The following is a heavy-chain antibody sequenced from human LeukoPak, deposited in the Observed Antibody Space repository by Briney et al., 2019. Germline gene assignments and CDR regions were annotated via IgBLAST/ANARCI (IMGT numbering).Heavy chain of an antibody. CDR1: GGSFSGYY. CDR3: ARGSGRYFFYGMDV. V-gene: IGHV4-34*01. CDR2: INHSGST. Sequence: PSETLSLTCAVSGGSFSGYYWSWIRQPPGKGLEWIGEINHSGSTNYNPSLKSRVTISVDTSKNQFSLKLSSVTAADTAVYYCARGSGRYFFYGMDVWGQGTTVTVSS. D-gene: IGHD3-10*01. J-gene: IGHJ6*02.